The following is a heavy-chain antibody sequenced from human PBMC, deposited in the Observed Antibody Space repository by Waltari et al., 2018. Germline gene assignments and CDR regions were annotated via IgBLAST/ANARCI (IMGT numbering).Heavy chain of an antibody. CDR2: IYYSGST. D-gene: IGHD3-3*01. CDR1: GGSISSSSYY. Sequence: QLQLQESGPGLVKPSETLSLTCTVSGGSISSSSYYWGWIRQPPGKGLEWIGSIYYSGSTYYHPSLKSRVTISVDTSKNQFSLKLSSVTAADTAVYYCARDPPFYDFWSGYPRGTNWFDPWGQGTLVTVSS. V-gene: IGHV4-39*07. CDR3: ARDPPFYDFWSGYPRGTNWFDP. J-gene: IGHJ5*02.